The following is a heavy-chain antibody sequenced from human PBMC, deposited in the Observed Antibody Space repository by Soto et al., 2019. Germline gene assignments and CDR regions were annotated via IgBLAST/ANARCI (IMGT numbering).Heavy chain of an antibody. J-gene: IGHJ4*02. Sequence: LRLSCAASGFTFSNAWLNWVRQAPGKGLDWVGRIKSNTDGGTTDYAAPVKGRFIISRDDSKNTLYLQMNSLKTEDTAVYYCQGAHLDYWGRGTLVTVSS. CDR1: GFTFSNAW. CDR3: QGAHLDY. CDR2: IKSNTDGGTT. V-gene: IGHV3-15*01.